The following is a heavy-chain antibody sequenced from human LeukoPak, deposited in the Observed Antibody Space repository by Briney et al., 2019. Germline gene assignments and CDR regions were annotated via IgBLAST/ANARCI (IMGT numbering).Heavy chain of an antibody. D-gene: IGHD6-13*01. CDR3: APTRGSSSWPFDY. V-gene: IGHV3-7*01. CDR2: MNEGGSEK. CDR1: GFTFSSYW. Sequence: GGSLRLSCAASGFTFSSYWMSWVRQAPGKGLEWVANMNEGGSEKYYVDSVKGRFTISRDNAKNALYLQMNSLRAEDTAVYYCAPTRGSSSWPFDYWGQGTLVTVSS. J-gene: IGHJ4*02.